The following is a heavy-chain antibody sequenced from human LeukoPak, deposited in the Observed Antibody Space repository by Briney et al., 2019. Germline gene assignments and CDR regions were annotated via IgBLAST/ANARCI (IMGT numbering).Heavy chain of an antibody. CDR1: GYTFTSYY. D-gene: IGHD3-9*01. J-gene: IGHJ3*02. CDR3: AKDPAELRYFDWLFYHDAFDI. Sequence: ASVKVSCKASGYTFTSYYMHWVRQAPGQGLEWMGIINPSGGSTSYAQKFQGRVTMTRDMSTSTVYMELSSLRSEDTAVYYCAKDPAELRYFDWLFYHDAFDIWGQGTMVTVSS. CDR2: INPSGGST. V-gene: IGHV1-46*01.